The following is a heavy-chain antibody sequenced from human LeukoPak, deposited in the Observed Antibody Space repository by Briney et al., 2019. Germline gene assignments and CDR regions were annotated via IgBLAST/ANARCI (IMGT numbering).Heavy chain of an antibody. CDR3: ARGTVGDYNWFDS. CDR1: GFTFSSYW. D-gene: IGHD3-16*01. V-gene: IGHV3-74*01. J-gene: IGHJ5*01. CDR2: INNDGSST. Sequence: AGGSLRLSCAASGFTFSSYWMHWVRQVPGKGLVWVSRINNDGSSTSYADSVKGRFTISRDNAKNMLYLQMNSLRAEDTAVYYCARGTVGDYNWFDSWGQGTLVTVSS.